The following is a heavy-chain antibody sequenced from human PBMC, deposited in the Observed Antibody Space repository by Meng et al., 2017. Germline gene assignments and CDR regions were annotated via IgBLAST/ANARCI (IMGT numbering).Heavy chain of an antibody. CDR2: IFHSGNT. CDR1: GGSVSSCGYS. J-gene: IGHJ4*02. Sequence: QLQLQESGSGLVKPSQTLSLTCAVSGGSVSSCGYSRNWIRQPTGTGLEWIGYIFHSGNTYYNPSLESRVTISIDTSKNQFSRKVTSATAADTAVYYCARGYGGLDYWGQGTLVTVSS. CDR3: ARGYGGLDY. D-gene: IGHD3-10*01. V-gene: IGHV4-30-2*01.